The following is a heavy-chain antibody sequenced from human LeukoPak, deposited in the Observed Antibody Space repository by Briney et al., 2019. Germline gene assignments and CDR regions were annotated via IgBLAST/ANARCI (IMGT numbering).Heavy chain of an antibody. CDR3: ARVSSSSWHFDY. CDR2: INSDGSST. J-gene: IGHJ4*02. Sequence: PGGSLRLSCAASGFMFSAYWMHWVRQAPGKGLVWVSRINSDGSSTSYADSVKGRFTISRDNAKNTLYLQMNSLRAEDTAVYYCARVSSSSWHFDYWGQGTLVTVSS. D-gene: IGHD6-13*01. CDR1: GFMFSAYW. V-gene: IGHV3-74*01.